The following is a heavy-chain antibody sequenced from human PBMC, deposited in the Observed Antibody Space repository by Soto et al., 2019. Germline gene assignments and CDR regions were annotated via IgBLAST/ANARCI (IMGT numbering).Heavy chain of an antibody. Sequence: PGGSLRLSCAASGFTFSSYGMHWVRQAPGKGLEWVAVISYDGSNKYYADSVKGRFTISRDNSKNTLYLQMNSLRAEDTAVYYCAKGVLRFLEWLLKGYYYGMDVWGQGTTVTVSS. CDR3: AKGVLRFLEWLLKGYYYGMDV. J-gene: IGHJ6*02. CDR1: GFTFSSYG. D-gene: IGHD3-3*01. CDR2: ISYDGSNK. V-gene: IGHV3-30*18.